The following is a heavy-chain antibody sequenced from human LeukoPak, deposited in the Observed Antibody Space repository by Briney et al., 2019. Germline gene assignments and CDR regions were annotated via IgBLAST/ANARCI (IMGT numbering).Heavy chain of an antibody. Sequence: TLSLTCTVSGGSISSNYWSWIRQPPGKALEWLALIYWDDDKRDSPSLKSRLTITKDTSKNQVVLTMTNMDPVDTATYYCAHLIAAAGTDYWGQGTLVTVSS. V-gene: IGHV2-5*08. CDR3: AHLIAAAGTDY. J-gene: IGHJ4*02. CDR1: GGSISSNYW. CDR2: IYWDDDK. D-gene: IGHD6-13*01.